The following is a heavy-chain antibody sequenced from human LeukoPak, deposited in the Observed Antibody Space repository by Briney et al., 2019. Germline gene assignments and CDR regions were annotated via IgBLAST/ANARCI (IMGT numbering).Heavy chain of an antibody. Sequence: GGSLRLSCAASGFTFSSYAMSWVRQAPGKGLEWVSAISGSGGSTYYADSVKGRFTISRDNSKNTLYLQMNSLRAEDTAVYYCARDLSYYYYYGMDVWGQGTTVTVSS. CDR1: GFTFSSYA. CDR3: ARDLSYYYYYGMDV. J-gene: IGHJ6*02. CDR2: ISGSGGST. V-gene: IGHV3-23*01.